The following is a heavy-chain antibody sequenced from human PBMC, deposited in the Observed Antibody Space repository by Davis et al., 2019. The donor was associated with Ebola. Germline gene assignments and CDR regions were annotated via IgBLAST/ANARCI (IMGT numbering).Heavy chain of an antibody. CDR3: ARYCSSTSCYTGYYYGMDV. CDR2: IYHSGST. Sequence: PSETLSLTCAVSAGSISSSNWWSWVRQPPGKGLEWIGEIYHSGSTNYNPSLKSRVTISVDKSKNQFSLKLSSVTAADTAVYYCARYCSSTSCYTGYYYGMDVWGQGTTVTVSS. J-gene: IGHJ6*02. V-gene: IGHV4-4*02. D-gene: IGHD2-2*02. CDR1: AGSISSSNW.